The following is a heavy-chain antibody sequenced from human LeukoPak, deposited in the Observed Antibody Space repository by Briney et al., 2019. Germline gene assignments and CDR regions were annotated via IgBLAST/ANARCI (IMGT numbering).Heavy chain of an antibody. D-gene: IGHD3-22*01. J-gene: IGHJ4*02. V-gene: IGHV1-2*02. CDR1: GYTFTGYY. CDR2: ISPNSGGT. Sequence: ASVKVSCKASGYTFTGYYMHWVRQAPGQGLEWMGWISPNSGGTNYAQKFQGRVTMTRDTSISTAYMELSRLRSDDTAVYYCARSGSGYYYPPYDYWGQGTLVTVSS. CDR3: ARSGSGYYYPPYDY.